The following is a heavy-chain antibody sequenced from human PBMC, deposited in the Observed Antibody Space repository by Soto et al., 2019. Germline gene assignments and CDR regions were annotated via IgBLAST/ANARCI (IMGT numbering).Heavy chain of an antibody. CDR1: GFTFRSYW. V-gene: IGHV3-7*03. J-gene: IGHJ6*02. Sequence: EVQLVESGGGLVQPGGSLRLSCAASGFTFRSYWMSWVRQAPGKGLEWVANIEKDGSEKFYVESVKGRFTISRDNAKKALFLQMNSLRGEDTAVYYCAREVWDSSCLYHNGLDVWGQGTTVTVSS. CDR2: IEKDGSEK. CDR3: AREVWDSSCLYHNGLDV. D-gene: IGHD6-19*01.